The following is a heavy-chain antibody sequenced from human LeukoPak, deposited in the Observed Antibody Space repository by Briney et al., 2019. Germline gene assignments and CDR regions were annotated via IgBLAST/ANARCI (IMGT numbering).Heavy chain of an antibody. CDR2: INPNSGGT. CDR3: ARDNYGGNSEGFDY. D-gene: IGHD4-23*01. CDR1: GYTFTGYY. Sequence: GASVKVSCKASGYTFTGYYMHRVRQAPGQGLEWMGWINPNSGGTNYAQKFQGRVTMTRDTSISTAYMELSRLRSDDTAVYYCARDNYGGNSEGFDYWGQGTLVTVSS. V-gene: IGHV1-2*02. J-gene: IGHJ4*02.